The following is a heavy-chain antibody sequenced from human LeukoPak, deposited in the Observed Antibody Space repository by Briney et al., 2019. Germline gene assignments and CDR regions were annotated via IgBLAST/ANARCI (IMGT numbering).Heavy chain of an antibody. V-gene: IGHV3-48*01. CDR3: ARGGRICSSTSCYEDY. D-gene: IGHD2-2*01. Sequence: GGSLRLSCAASGFTFSSYSMNWVRQAPGKGLEWVSYISSSSSTIYYADSVKGRFTISRDNSKNTLYLQMNSLGAEDTAVYYCARGGRICSSTSCYEDYWGQGTLVTVSS. CDR2: ISSSSSTI. J-gene: IGHJ4*02. CDR1: GFTFSSYS.